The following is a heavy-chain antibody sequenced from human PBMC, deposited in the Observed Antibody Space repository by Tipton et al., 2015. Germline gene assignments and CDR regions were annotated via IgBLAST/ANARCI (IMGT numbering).Heavy chain of an antibody. D-gene: IGHD1-1*01. CDR2: IYYSGST. J-gene: IGHJ4*02. CDR1: GGSISSGGYF. V-gene: IGHV4-61*08. Sequence: TLSLTCTVSGGSISSGGYFWSWIRQHPGKGLEWIGYIYYSGSTNYNPSLKSRVTISVDTSKNQFSLKLSSVTAADTAVYYCARDRLIANWNSGFDYWGQGTLVTVSS. CDR3: ARDRLIANWNSGFDY.